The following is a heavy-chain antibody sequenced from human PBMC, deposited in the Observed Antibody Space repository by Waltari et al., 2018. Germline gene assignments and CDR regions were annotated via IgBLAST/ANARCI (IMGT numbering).Heavy chain of an antibody. CDR3: ARLLGSYSPFDY. CDR2: IIPILGIA. Sequence: QVQLVQSGAEVKKPGSSVKVSCKASGGTFSSNANSRVQQAPGQGVGWVGVIIPILGIANYAQKFQGRVTITADKSTSTAYMGLSSLRSEDTAVYYCARLLGSYSPFDYWGQGTLVTVSS. J-gene: IGHJ4*02. CDR1: GGTFSSNA. D-gene: IGHD1-26*01. V-gene: IGHV1-69*10.